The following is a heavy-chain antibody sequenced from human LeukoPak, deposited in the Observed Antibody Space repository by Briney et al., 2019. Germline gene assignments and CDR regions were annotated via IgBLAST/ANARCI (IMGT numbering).Heavy chain of an antibody. Sequence: SQTLSLTXTVSGGSISSGSYYWSWIRQPAGKGLEWIGRIYTSGSTNYNPSLKSRVTISVDTSKNQFSLKLSSVTAADTAVYYCARVVGSGWKFDYWGRGTLVTVSS. CDR1: GGSISSGSYY. CDR3: ARVVGSGWKFDY. V-gene: IGHV4-61*02. J-gene: IGHJ4*02. D-gene: IGHD6-19*01. CDR2: IYTSGST.